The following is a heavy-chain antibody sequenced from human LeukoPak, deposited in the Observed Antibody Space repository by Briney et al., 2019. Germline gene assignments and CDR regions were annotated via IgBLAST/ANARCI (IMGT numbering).Heavy chain of an antibody. J-gene: IGHJ4*02. Sequence: ASVKVSCKASGYTFTGYFIHWVRQAPGQGLEWMGWINPNSGGTNYAQKFQGRVTMTRDTSISTAYMELSRLRSDDTAVYYCARVSGYDSSGYYGFDYWGQGTLVTVSA. CDR3: ARVSGYDSSGYYGFDY. CDR2: INPNSGGT. CDR1: GYTFTGYF. V-gene: IGHV1-2*02. D-gene: IGHD3-22*01.